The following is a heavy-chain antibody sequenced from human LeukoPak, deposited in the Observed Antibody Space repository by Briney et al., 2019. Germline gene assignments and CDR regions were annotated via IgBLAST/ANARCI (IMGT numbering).Heavy chain of an antibody. D-gene: IGHD3-10*01. V-gene: IGHV1-18*01. J-gene: IGHJ5*02. Sequence: ASVKVSCKASVYTFTSYGISWVRQAPGQGLEWMGWISAYNGNTNYAQKLQGRVTMTTDTSTSTAYMELRSLRSDDTAVYYCAREYGSGSLTWFDPWGQGTLVTVSS. CDR1: VYTFTSYG. CDR2: ISAYNGNT. CDR3: AREYGSGSLTWFDP.